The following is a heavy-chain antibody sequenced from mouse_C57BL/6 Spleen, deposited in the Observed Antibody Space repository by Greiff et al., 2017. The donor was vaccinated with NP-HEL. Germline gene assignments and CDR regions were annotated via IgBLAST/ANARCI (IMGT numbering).Heavy chain of an antibody. CDR2: IDPSDSET. J-gene: IGHJ2*01. Sequence: VQLQQPGAELVRPGSSVKLSCKASGYTFTSYWMHWVKQRPIQGLEWIGNIDPSDSETHYNQKFKDKATLTVDKSSSTAYMQLSSLTSEDSAVYYCARITTVAHYFDYWGQGTTLTVSS. CDR3: ARITTVAHYFDY. CDR1: GYTFTSYW. D-gene: IGHD1-1*01. V-gene: IGHV1-52*01.